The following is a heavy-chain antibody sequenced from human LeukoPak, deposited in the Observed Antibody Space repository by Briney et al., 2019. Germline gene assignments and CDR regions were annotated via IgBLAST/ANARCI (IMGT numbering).Heavy chain of an antibody. D-gene: IGHD6-13*01. V-gene: IGHV4-59*01. CDR2: IYYSGST. CDR3: ARGVYIAAAQYAY. J-gene: IGHJ4*02. Sequence: SETLSLPCTVSGGSISSYYWSWIRQPPGKGLEWIGYIYYSGSTNYNPSLKSRVTISVDTSKNQFSLKLSSVTAADTAVYYCARGVYIAAAQYAYWGQGTLVTVSS. CDR1: GGSISSYY.